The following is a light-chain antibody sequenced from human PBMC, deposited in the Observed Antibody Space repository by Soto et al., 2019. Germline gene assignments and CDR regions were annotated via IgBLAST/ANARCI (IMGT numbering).Light chain of an antibody. CDR1: SSNIGSNT. Sequence: QSVLTQPPSASGTPGQRVTISCSGSSSNIGSNTVHWYQQLPGTAPKLLIYSNNQRPSGVPDRFSSSKSGTSASLAISGLQSEDEADYYCAAWDDSLNGFWVFGGGTKLTVL. CDR3: AAWDDSLNGFWV. CDR2: SNN. V-gene: IGLV1-44*01. J-gene: IGLJ3*02.